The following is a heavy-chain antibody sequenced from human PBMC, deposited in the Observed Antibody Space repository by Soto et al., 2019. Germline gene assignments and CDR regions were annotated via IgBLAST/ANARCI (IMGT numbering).Heavy chain of an antibody. V-gene: IGHV1-69*02. CDR2: IILILGIA. CDR3: AVVSSSDDAFDI. Sequence: QVQLVQSGAEVKKPRSSVKVSCKASGGTFSSYTISWVRQAPGQGLEWMGRIILILGIANYAQKFQGRVTFTGGKSTSVAYMALSSLRSEDTAVYYCAVVSSSDDAFDICGQGTMVTVSS. J-gene: IGHJ3*02. D-gene: IGHD6-6*01. CDR1: GGTFSSYT.